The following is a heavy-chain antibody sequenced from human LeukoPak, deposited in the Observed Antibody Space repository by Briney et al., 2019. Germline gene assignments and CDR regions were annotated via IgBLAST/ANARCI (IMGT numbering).Heavy chain of an antibody. V-gene: IGHV1-2*02. CDR2: INPNSGGT. J-gene: IGHJ3*02. CDR1: GYTFTGYY. D-gene: IGHD1-26*01. Sequence: APVKISCKTSGYTFTGYYVHWVRQAPGQGLEWMGWINPNSGGTNYAQKFQGRVTMTRDTSSSTAYMELSRLRSDDTAVYCCARGIVGATTEDDAFDIWGQGTMVTVSS. CDR3: ARGIVGATTEDDAFDI.